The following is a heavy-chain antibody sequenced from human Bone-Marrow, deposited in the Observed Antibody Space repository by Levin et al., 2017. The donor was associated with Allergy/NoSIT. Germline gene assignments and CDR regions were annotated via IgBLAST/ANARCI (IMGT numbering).Heavy chain of an antibody. V-gene: IGHV1-69*10. CDR1: GGSFNTHA. D-gene: IGHD3-16*01. Sequence: EASVKVSCKGYGGSFNTHAVNWVRQAPGQGLEWMGGIIPILGTPSYAQKFQGRVSINADKLTTTVYMELSSLRSDDTAVYYCATARQTYLMIDSFHIWGQGTMVTVSS. CDR3: ATARQTYLMIDSFHI. J-gene: IGHJ3*02. CDR2: IIPILGTP.